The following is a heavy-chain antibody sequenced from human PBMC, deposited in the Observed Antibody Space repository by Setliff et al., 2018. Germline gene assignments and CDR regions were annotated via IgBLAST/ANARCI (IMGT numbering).Heavy chain of an antibody. V-gene: IGHV1-69*04. CDR1: GGTFSSHY. CDR3: VRVRRGGYHSIYWSFDL. J-gene: IGHJ2*01. Sequence: SVKVSCKASGGTFSSHYISRVRQAPGQGPQWLGRIIPASNGANYAQRFRGRVSFSADISTGTVFMDLSSLESEDTAVYYCVRVRRGGYHSIYWSFDLWGRGTLVTVSS. CDR2: IIPASNGA. D-gene: IGHD1-26*01.